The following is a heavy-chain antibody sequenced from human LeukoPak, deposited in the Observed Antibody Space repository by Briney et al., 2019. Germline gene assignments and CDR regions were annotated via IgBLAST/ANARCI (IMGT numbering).Heavy chain of an antibody. J-gene: IGHJ5*02. CDR2: INHSGST. V-gene: IGHV4-34*01. D-gene: IGHD3-22*01. CDR3: ARDRPWGWLLLRDWFDP. Sequence: SSETLSLTCGVSGGSFSGYYWTWIRQPPGKGLEWIGEINHSGSTNYNPSLKSRVTISVDTSKNQFSLKLSSVTAADTAVYYCARDRPWGWLLLRDWFDPWGQGTLVTVSS. CDR1: GGSFSGYY.